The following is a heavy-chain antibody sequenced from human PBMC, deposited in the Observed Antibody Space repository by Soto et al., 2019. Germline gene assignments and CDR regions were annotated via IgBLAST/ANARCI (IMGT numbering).Heavy chain of an antibody. Sequence: PGESLKISCKGSGYSFTSYWIGWVRQMPGKGLEWMGIIYPGDSDTRYSPSFQGQVTISADKSISTAYLQWSSLKASDTAMYYCARRGYCSSTSCYERNSNWFDPWGQGTLVTVSS. CDR3: ARRGYCSSTSCYERNSNWFDP. J-gene: IGHJ5*02. V-gene: IGHV5-51*01. CDR1: GYSFTSYW. D-gene: IGHD2-2*01. CDR2: IYPGDSDT.